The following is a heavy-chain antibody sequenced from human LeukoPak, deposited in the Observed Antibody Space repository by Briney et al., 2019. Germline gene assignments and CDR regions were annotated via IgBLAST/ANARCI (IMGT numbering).Heavy chain of an antibody. CDR1: GGTFSSYA. V-gene: IGHV1-69*04. D-gene: IGHD1-1*01. CDR2: IIPIFGIA. Sequence: SVKVSCKASGGTFSSYAISWVRQAPGQGLEWMGRIIPIFGIANFAQKFQGRVTITADKSTSTAYMELSSLRSEDTAVYYCARDSTGTSESDYWGQGTLVTVSS. J-gene: IGHJ4*02. CDR3: ARDSTGTSESDY.